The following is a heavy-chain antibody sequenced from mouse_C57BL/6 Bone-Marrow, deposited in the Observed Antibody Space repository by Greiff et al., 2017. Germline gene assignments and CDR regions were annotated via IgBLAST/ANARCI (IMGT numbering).Heavy chain of an antibody. Sequence: VKLMESGAELARPGASVKLSCKASGYTFTSYGISWVKQRTGQGLEWIGEIYPRSGNTYYNEKFKGKATLTADKSSSTAYMELRSLTSEDSAVYCWAGGVRYFDVWDTGTTVTVSS. CDR1: GYTFTSYG. D-gene: IGHD2-1*01. CDR2: IYPRSGNT. CDR3: AGGVRYFDV. V-gene: IGHV1-81*01. J-gene: IGHJ1*03.